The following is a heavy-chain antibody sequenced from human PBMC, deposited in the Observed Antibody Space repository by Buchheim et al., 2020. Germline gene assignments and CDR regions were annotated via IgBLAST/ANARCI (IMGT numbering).Heavy chain of an antibody. V-gene: IGHV3-30*03. Sequence: QVQLVESGGGVVQPGRSLRLSCAASGFSFSSYGMHWVRQAPGKGLEWLAAISNDGSRQAYADSVRGRFTISRDNSKSKLVLQMDSLSVDDAAVYYCARDIYSFGTVGTIDYWGQGT. CDR1: GFSFSSYG. J-gene: IGHJ4*02. D-gene: IGHD1-26*01. CDR2: ISNDGSRQ. CDR3: ARDIYSFGTVGTIDY.